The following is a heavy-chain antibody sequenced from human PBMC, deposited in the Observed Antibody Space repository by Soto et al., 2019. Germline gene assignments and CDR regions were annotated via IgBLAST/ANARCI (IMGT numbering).Heavy chain of an antibody. CDR2: IGVKAFGETA. V-gene: IGHV3-49*03. Sequence: EVQLVESGGGLVLPGRSLRLSCTASGFNFGDYSMGWFRQAPGKGLECVGVIGVKAFGETAEYAASVKARFTISRDDSKSIAYLKMNSLETEDTAVYFGTREASVVGGVVFRQDAFDVWGQGTTVPVS. J-gene: IGHJ3*01. D-gene: IGHD3-16*01. CDR3: TREASVVGGVVFRQDAFDV. CDR1: GFNFGDYS.